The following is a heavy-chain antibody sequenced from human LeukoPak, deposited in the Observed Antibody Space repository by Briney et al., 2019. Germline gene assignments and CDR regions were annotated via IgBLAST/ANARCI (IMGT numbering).Heavy chain of an antibody. CDR3: ARKPPSGPGYYYSYGMDV. Sequence: SETLSLTCTVSGGSISSYYWSWIRQPPGKGLEWIGHIYYSGSTNYNPSLKSRVTISVDTSKNQFSLKLSSVTAADTAVYYCARKPPSGPGYYYSYGMDVWGQGTTVTVSS. CDR1: GGSISSYY. CDR2: IYYSGST. J-gene: IGHJ6*02. V-gene: IGHV4-59*08.